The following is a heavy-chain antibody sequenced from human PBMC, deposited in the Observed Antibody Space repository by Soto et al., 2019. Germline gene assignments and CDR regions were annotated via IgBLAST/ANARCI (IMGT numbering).Heavy chain of an antibody. CDR1: GFTFSSYW. V-gene: IGHV3-74*01. CDR2: INSDGSST. CDR3: ARDLLHGDYYYYYGMDV. J-gene: IGHJ6*02. Sequence: EVQLAESGGGLVQPGGSLRLSCAASGFTFSSYWMHWVRQAPGKGLVWVSRINSDGSSTSYVDSVKGRFTISRDNAKNTLYLQMNSLRAEDTAVYYCARDLLHGDYYYYYGMDVWGQGTTVTVSS. D-gene: IGHD4-17*01.